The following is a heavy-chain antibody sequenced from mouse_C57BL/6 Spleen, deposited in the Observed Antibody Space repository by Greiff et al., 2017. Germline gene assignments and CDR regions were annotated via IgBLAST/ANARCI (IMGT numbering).Heavy chain of an antibody. V-gene: IGHV14-4*01. J-gene: IGHJ2*01. D-gene: IGHD2-1*01. CDR2: IDPENGDT. CDR3: TTDDGNYVPFDY. CDR1: GFNIKDDY. Sequence: VQLQQSGAELVRPGASVKLSCTASGFNIKDDYMHWVKQRPEQGLEWIGWIDPENGDTEYASKFQGKATITADTSSNTAYLQLSSLTSEDTAVYYCTTDDGNYVPFDYWGQGTTLTVSS.